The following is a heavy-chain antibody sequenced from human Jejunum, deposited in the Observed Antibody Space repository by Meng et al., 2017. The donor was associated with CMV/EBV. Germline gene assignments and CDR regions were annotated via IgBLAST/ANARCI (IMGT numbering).Heavy chain of an antibody. Sequence: SRMATMFWPRLAPGWGLEWVSRFKSKTGGERTIYAAPMKSSFTVSRDDLETPLYLQMNSLKTEETAVYYCSTLASIFGAAVTGDYWGQGALVTVSS. D-gene: IGHD3-3*01. CDR3: STLASIFGAAVTGDY. CDR2: FKSKTGGERT. CDR1: SRMAT. V-gene: IGHV3-15*01. J-gene: IGHJ4*02.